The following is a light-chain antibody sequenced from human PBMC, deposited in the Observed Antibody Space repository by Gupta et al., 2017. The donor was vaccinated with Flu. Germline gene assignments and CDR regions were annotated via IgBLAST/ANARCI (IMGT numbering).Light chain of an antibody. CDR1: SSDVGGYNY. CDR2: EVS. V-gene: IGLV2-8*01. CDR3: SSYGGSNNFVV. J-gene: IGLJ2*01. Sequence: QSALTQPPSASGSPGQSVPIPCTGTSSDVGGYNYVPWYQHHPGKAPKVIIYEVSKRPSGVPDRFSGSKSGNTASLTVSGLQAEDEADYYCSSYGGSNNFVVFGGGTKLTGL.